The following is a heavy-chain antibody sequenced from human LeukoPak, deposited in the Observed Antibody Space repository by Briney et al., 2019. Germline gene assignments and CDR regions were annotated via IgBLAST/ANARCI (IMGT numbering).Heavy chain of an antibody. CDR2: XXXXXXNK. D-gene: IGHD3-22*01. V-gene: IGHV3-30-3*01. Sequence: GGSLRLSCAASGFTFSSYAMHWVRQAPGKGLXXXXXXXXXXXNKYYADSVKGRFTISRDNSKNTLYLQMNSLRAEDTAVYYCARANARATYYYDSSGYRDYYYYGMDVWGQGTTVTVSS. CDR1: GFTFSSYA. J-gene: IGHJ6*02. CDR3: ARANARATYYYDSSGYRDYYYYGMDV.